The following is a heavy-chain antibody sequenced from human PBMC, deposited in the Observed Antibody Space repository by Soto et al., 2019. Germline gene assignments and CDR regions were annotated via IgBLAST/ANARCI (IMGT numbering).Heavy chain of an antibody. D-gene: IGHD3-10*01. CDR2: FRSSGDDGTT. Sequence: PGGSPRLSCAASGFTFSSYSMSWVRQAPGKXLEWVSGFRSSGDDGTTYYADSVKGRFTISRDNSKNTLFLQMNSLRAEDTAIYYCAKKVNSGSGSQYFDYWGQGTLVTVSS. V-gene: IGHV3-23*01. CDR1: GFTFSSYS. CDR3: AKKVNSGSGSQYFDY. J-gene: IGHJ4*02.